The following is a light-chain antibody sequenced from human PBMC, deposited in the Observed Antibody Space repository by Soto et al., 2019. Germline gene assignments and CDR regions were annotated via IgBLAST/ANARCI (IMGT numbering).Light chain of an antibody. CDR3: QQRSNWPPAT. CDR2: DAS. Sequence: EIVLTQSPATLYLSPGERATLSCRASQSVSSYLAWYQQKPGQAPRLLIYDASNRATGIPARFSGSGSGTDFTLPISSLEPADFAVYYCQQRSNWPPATFGPGTKVDIK. V-gene: IGKV3-11*01. CDR1: QSVSSY. J-gene: IGKJ3*01.